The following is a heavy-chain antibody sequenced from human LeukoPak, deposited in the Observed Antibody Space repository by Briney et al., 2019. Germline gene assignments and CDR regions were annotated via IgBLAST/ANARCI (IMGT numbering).Heavy chain of an antibody. V-gene: IGHV1-46*01. CDR3: ARGIPTRPFGEPYAFDI. J-gene: IGHJ3*02. D-gene: IGHD3-10*01. CDR2: INPSGGT. CDR1: GYTFSVYN. Sequence: ASVKVSCKASGYTFSVYNMHWVRQAPGQGLEWMGIINPSGGTSYAQKLQGRITMTRDTSTSTLYMELRSLRSDDTAVYYCARGIPTRPFGEPYAFDIWGQGTMVTVSS.